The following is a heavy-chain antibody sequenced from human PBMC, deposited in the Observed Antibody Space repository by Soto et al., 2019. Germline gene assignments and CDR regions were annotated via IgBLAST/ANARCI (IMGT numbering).Heavy chain of an antibody. J-gene: IGHJ4*02. V-gene: IGHV4-39*01. CDR1: GGSFCSSSYD. CDR3: GRLEGLATISYYFDY. CDR2: VYYSGST. Sequence: PSETPSITCTVSGGSFCSSSYDWGWVRQPPGKGLEWIGSVYYSGSTYYNPSLESRVTISVDKSKNQFSLKLMSLSAADTAVYYCGRLEGLATISYYFDYWGQGALVTVSS. D-gene: IGHD3-9*01.